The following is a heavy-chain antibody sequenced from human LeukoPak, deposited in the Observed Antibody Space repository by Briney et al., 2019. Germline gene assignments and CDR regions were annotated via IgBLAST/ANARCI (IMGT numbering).Heavy chain of an antibody. CDR3: ARVQSEDTYYDFWSGHYPFDY. J-gene: IGHJ4*02. Sequence: GGSLRLSCAASGFTFSIYSMNWVRQAPGKGLVWVSRINSDGSSTSYADSVKGRFTISRDNAKNTLYLQMNSLRAEDTAVYYCARVQSEDTYYDFWSGHYPFDYWGQGTLVTVSS. CDR2: INSDGSST. CDR1: GFTFSIYS. V-gene: IGHV3-74*01. D-gene: IGHD3-3*01.